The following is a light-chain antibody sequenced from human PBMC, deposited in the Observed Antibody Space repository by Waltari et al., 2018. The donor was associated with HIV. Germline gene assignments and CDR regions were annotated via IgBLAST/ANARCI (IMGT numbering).Light chain of an antibody. CDR1: RSISVW. J-gene: IGKJ4*01. CDR2: KAS. V-gene: IGKV1-5*03. CDR3: QQLYRYPLS. Sequence: DIQMTQSPSTLSASVGDRVTITCRASRSISVWLAWYRQKPGKAPKLLIYKASNLESGVPSRFSGSGSGTEFTLTISSLQSEDFSTYYCQQLYRYPLSFGGGTKV.